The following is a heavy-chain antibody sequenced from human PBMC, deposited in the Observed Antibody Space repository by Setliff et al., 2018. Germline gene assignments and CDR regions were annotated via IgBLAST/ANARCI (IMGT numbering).Heavy chain of an antibody. CDR2: IYYSGST. CDR3: ARLGGSSTSGGFYYFYYYMDV. D-gene: IGHD2-2*01. Sequence: PSETLSLTCTVSGGSISSSSYYWGWIRQPPGKGLEWIGSIYYSGSTYYNPSLKSRVTISVDTSKNQFSLNLSSVTAADTAVYYCARLGGSSTSGGFYYFYYYMDVWG. J-gene: IGHJ6*03. CDR1: GGSISSSSYY. V-gene: IGHV4-39*01.